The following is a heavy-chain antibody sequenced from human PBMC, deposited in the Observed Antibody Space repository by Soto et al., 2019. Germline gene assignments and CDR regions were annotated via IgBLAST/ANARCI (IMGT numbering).Heavy chain of an antibody. CDR3: ARGGRGLPGYHPDY. J-gene: IGHJ4*02. D-gene: IGHD5-18*01. Sequence: PSETLSLTCAVSGGSISSGGYSWSWIRQPPGKGLEWIGYIYHSGSTYYNPSLKSRVTISVDRSKNQFSLKLSSVTAADTAVYYCARGGRGLPGYHPDYWGPGTLVTVSS. CDR1: GGSISSGGYS. V-gene: IGHV4-30-2*01. CDR2: IYHSGST.